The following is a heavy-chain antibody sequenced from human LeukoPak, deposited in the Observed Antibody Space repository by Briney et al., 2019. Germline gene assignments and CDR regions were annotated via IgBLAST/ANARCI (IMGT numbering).Heavy chain of an antibody. Sequence: SETLSLTCAVYGGSFSGYYWSWIRQPPGKGLERIGEINHSGSTNYNPSLKSRVTISVDTSKNQFSLKLSSVTAADTAVYYCAREGGSYYYYYMDVWGKGTTVTVSS. CDR2: INHSGST. V-gene: IGHV4-34*01. J-gene: IGHJ6*03. CDR3: AREGGSYYYYYMDV. CDR1: GGSFSGYY. D-gene: IGHD1-26*01.